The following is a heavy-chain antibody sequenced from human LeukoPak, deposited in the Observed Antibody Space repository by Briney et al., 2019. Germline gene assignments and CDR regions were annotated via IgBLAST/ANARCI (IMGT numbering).Heavy chain of an antibody. CDR3: ARNLPAADH. J-gene: IGHJ4*02. V-gene: IGHV3-48*04. Sequence: TGGSLRLSGAASGFTFSSHTMNWVRQAPGKGLEWISYISNTGSVIYYADSVKGRFTISRDNAKNSLYLQMNSLRAEDTAVYYCARNLPAADHWGQGTLVTVSS. CDR2: ISNTGSVI. CDR1: GFTFSSHT. D-gene: IGHD2-2*01.